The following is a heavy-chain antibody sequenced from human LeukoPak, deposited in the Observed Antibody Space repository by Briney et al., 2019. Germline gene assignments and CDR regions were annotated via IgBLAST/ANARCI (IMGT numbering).Heavy chain of an antibody. Sequence: SETLSLTCTVSGGSISNINYSWSWIRRPPGKGLEWIGYIYYSGSTYYNPALRSRVTISVDTSKNQFSLKLSSVTAADTAVYYCARLHYDILTGYNWFDPWGQGTLVTVSS. V-gene: IGHV4-39*07. J-gene: IGHJ5*02. D-gene: IGHD3-9*01. CDR1: GGSISNINYS. CDR2: IYYSGST. CDR3: ARLHYDILTGYNWFDP.